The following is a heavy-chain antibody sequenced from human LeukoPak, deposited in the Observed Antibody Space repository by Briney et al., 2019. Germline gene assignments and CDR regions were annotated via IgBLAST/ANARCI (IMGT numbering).Heavy chain of an antibody. Sequence: GGSLRLSCAAAGFTFSSYAIHWVRQAPGKWLEWVAVISYDGSNKYYADSVEGRFTISRDNSKNTLYLQMTSLRAEDTAVYYCARTRTDFVGYYFDYWGQGTLVTVSS. J-gene: IGHJ4*02. D-gene: IGHD3/OR15-3a*01. V-gene: IGHV3-30*04. CDR3: ARTRTDFVGYYFDY. CDR2: ISYDGSNK. CDR1: GFTFSSYA.